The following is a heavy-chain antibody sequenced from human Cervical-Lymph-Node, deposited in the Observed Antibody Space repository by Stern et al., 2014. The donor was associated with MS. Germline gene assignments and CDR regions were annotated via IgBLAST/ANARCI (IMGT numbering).Heavy chain of an antibody. CDR2: MNPNSGNT. Sequence: QVQLVESGAEVKKPGASVKVSCKASGYTFTSYDINWVRQATGQGLAWMGWMNPNSGNTGYAQKFQGSVTMTMNTSISTAYMELSSLRSEDTAVYYCARTHPDYYDSSVPAYWGQGTLVTVSS. V-gene: IGHV1-8*01. J-gene: IGHJ4*02. CDR3: ARTHPDYYDSSVPAY. CDR1: GYTFTSYD. D-gene: IGHD3-22*01.